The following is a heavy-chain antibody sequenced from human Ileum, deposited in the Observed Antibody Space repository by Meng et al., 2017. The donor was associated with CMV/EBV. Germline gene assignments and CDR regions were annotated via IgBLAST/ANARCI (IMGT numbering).Heavy chain of an antibody. J-gene: IGHJ4*01. CDR3: ARDDRGPFDY. Sequence: LRLSCGISGDSVSTNTAAWNWIRQSPSRGLEWLGRAYHRSKWYYEYTTSLQGRITISPDTSKNQFSLHLTSVTPEDTAVYYCARDDRGPFDYWGHGALVTVS. CDR2: AYHRSKWYY. V-gene: IGHV6-1*01. D-gene: IGHD1-14*01. CDR1: GDSVSTNTAA.